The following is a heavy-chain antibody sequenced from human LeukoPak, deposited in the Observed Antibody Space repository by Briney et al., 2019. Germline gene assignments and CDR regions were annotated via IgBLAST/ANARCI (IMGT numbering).Heavy chain of an antibody. J-gene: IGHJ3*02. CDR3: ARDRGVYSAAFDI. V-gene: IGHV4-59*01. CDR2: IHYTGST. Sequence: PSETLSLTCTVSGGSISSYYWSWIRQSPGKGLERIGYIHYTGSTNYNPSLKSRVTISVETSKNQFSLKLSSVIAADTAVYYCARDRGVYSAAFDIWGQGTMVTVSS. D-gene: IGHD2-15*01. CDR1: GGSISSYY.